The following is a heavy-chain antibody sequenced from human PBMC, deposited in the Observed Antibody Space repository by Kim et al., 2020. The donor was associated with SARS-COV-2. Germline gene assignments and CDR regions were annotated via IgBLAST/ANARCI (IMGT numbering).Heavy chain of an antibody. Sequence: SETLSLTCTVSGGSLSSYYWSWFRQPPGKGLEWIGYIYFSGTTYYNPYLKSRVTTSADTSKNQFSLKLISVTTADTAVYYCGRHLLSVRFKYFVIWGGG. V-gene: IGHV4-59*08. CDR1: GGSLSSYY. J-gene: IGHJ2*01. CDR2: IYFSGTT. CDR3: GRHLLSVRFKYFVI.